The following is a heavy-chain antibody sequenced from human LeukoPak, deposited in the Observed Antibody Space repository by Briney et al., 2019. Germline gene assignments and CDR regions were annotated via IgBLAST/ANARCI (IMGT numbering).Heavy chain of an antibody. CDR3: ARDHLVGATTCPDY. CDR2: INPNSGGT. CDR1: EYTFTAYY. Sequence: ASVKVSFEASEYTFTAYYMHWVRQAPGQGLEWMGWINPNSGGTNYAQKFQGRVTMTRDTSISTAYMELSRLRSDDTAVYYCARDHLVGATTCPDYWGQGTLVTVSS. J-gene: IGHJ4*02. V-gene: IGHV1-2*02. D-gene: IGHD1-26*01.